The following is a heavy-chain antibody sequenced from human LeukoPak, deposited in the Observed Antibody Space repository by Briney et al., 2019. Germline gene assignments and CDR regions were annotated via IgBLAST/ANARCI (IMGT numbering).Heavy chain of an antibody. CDR2: IYYSGST. V-gene: IGHV4-59*01. D-gene: IGHD6-19*01. Sequence: KTSGTLSLTCTASGGSISSYYWSWIRQPPGKGLEWVGYIYYSGSTNYNPSLQSRVTISVATSKNQFTLKLSSVTAADTAVYYCARDWRPGIAVAGTGYYYGMDVWGQGTTVTVSS. CDR1: GGSISSYY. CDR3: ARDWRPGIAVAGTGYYYGMDV. J-gene: IGHJ6*02.